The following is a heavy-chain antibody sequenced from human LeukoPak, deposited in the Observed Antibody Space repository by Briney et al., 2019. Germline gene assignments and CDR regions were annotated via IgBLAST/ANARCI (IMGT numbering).Heavy chain of an antibody. J-gene: IGHJ4*02. Sequence: PGGSLRLSCAASGLTFSSYAMSWVRQAPGKGLEWVSAISGSGGSTYYADSVKGRFTISRDNSKNTLYLQMNSLRAEDTAVYYCAKDPDIVVVPAAMLAYFDYWGQGTLVTVSS. D-gene: IGHD2-2*01. CDR2: ISGSGGST. V-gene: IGHV3-23*01. CDR1: GLTFSSYA. CDR3: AKDPDIVVVPAAMLAYFDY.